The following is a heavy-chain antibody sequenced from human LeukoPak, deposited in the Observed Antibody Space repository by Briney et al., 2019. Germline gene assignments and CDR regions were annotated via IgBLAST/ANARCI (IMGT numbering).Heavy chain of an antibody. CDR1: GFTVSSNY. Sequence: PGGSLRLSCAASGFTVSSNYMSWVRQAPGKGLEWVSVIYSGGSTYYADSVKGRFTISRDNSKNTLYLQMNSLRAADTAVYYCARVSTGWYGYYFDYWGQGTLVTVSS. J-gene: IGHJ4*02. CDR3: ARVSTGWYGYYFDY. D-gene: IGHD6-19*01. CDR2: IYSGGST. V-gene: IGHV3-53*01.